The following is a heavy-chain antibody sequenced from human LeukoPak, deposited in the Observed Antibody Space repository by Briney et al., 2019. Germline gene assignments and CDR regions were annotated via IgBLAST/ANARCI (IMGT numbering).Heavy chain of an antibody. Sequence: GGSLRLSCTASGFTFNTYSMSWVRQAPGKGLEWVANINPSGSDKYYVDSAEGRFTVSKDNAKNSVYLQMNSPRVEDTGIYYCGGWGVNAGLDSWGQGTLVSVSA. CDR2: INPSGSDK. D-gene: IGHD3-10*01. CDR3: GGWGVNAGLDS. V-gene: IGHV3-7*01. CDR1: GFTFNTYS. J-gene: IGHJ5*01.